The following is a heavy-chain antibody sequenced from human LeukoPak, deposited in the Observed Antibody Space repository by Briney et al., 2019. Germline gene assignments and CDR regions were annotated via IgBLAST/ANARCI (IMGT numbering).Heavy chain of an antibody. J-gene: IGHJ4*02. D-gene: IGHD3-16*01. Sequence: GGSLRLSCAASGLSFSTFAMSWVRQGPARGLEWVSSIRGNRETFYADSVKGRFTLSSHSSRNTVYLQLNNLRVEDTDIYYCARASWVSSTDAVRWGQGTLVTVSS. CDR2: IRGNRET. CDR1: GLSFSTFA. CDR3: ARASWVSSTDAVR. V-gene: IGHV3-23*01.